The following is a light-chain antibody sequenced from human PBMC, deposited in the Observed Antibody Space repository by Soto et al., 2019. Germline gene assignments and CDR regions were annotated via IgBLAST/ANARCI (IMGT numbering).Light chain of an antibody. CDR3: SSYAGSNNLNV. J-gene: IGLJ1*01. Sequence: QSALTQPASVSGSPGQSITISCTGTSSDVGAYDFVSWYQQHPDKAPKLMIYEVRNRPSGVSNRFSGSKSVNTATLTISGLQAEDEADYYCSSYAGSNNLNVFGTGTKVTVL. V-gene: IGLV2-14*03. CDR2: EVR. CDR1: SSDVGAYDF.